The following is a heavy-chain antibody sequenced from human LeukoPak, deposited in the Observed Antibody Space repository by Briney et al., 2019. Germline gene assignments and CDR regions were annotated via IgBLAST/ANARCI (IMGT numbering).Heavy chain of an antibody. D-gene: IGHD3-22*01. CDR3: ATSGYPYNAFDI. CDR1: GYTFTGYY. CDR2: IKANSGGT. V-gene: IGHV1-2*02. J-gene: IGHJ3*02. Sequence: ASVKVSCKASGYTFTGYYLHWVRQAPGQGLEWMGWIKANSGGTNYAERFQGRGTMTRDTSISTVYMDLSRLRSDDTAVYHCATSGYPYNAFDIWGQGTMVTVSS.